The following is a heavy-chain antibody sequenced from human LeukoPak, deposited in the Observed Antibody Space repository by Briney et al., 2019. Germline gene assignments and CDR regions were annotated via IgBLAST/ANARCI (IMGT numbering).Heavy chain of an antibody. D-gene: IGHD2-8*01. Sequence: VASVKVSCKASGYTFTSYGISWVRQAPGQGLEWMGWINTNTENPAYAQGFTGRFVFSLDISVSTAYLQISSLKAEDTAVYYCARMGYCTRATCGGAFDFWGQGTLVTVSS. CDR3: ARMGYCTRATCGGAFDF. CDR1: GYTFTSYG. J-gene: IGHJ4*02. V-gene: IGHV7-4-1*02. CDR2: INTNTENP.